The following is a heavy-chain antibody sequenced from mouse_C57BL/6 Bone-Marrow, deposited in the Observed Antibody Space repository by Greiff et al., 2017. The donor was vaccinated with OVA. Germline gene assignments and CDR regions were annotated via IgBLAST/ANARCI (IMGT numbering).Heavy chain of an antibody. Sequence: VQLQQSDAELVKPGASVKLSCKASGYTFTDYTIHWMKQRPDHGLEWIGYIYPRDGSTNYNEKFKGKATLTADKSSSTAYMQLNSLTSEDSAVYVCARGYDGSSYYSMDYWGQGTSVTVSA. J-gene: IGHJ4*01. V-gene: IGHV1-78*01. CDR3: ARGYDGSSYYSMDY. D-gene: IGHD1-1*01. CDR1: GYTFTDYT. CDR2: IYPRDGST.